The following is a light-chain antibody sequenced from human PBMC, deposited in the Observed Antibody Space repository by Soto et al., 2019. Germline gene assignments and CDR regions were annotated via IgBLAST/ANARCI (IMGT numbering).Light chain of an antibody. CDR3: QPYNSWPLT. CDR2: DTS. V-gene: IGKV3-15*01. Sequence: EVVMRQSPATLSVSPGXGATLSCRASQGIGDTLAWYQHKPGQTPRLLIYDTSTRATGVPTRFSGSRSGAEFTLTIHSLQSEDFAVYYCQPYNSWPLTFGAGTKVDIK. CDR1: QGIGDT. J-gene: IGKJ4*01.